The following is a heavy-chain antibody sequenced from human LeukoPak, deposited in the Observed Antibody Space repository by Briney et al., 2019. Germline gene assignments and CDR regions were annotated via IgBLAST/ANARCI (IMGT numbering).Heavy chain of an antibody. Sequence: PSETLSLTCTVSSGSIGRSSYYWGWIRQPPGKGLEWIGSIYYSGSTYYNPSLKSRVTISVDTSKNQFSLKQSSVTAADTAVYYCARQTGSGLFILPGGQGTLVTVSS. J-gene: IGHJ4*02. CDR3: ARQTGSGLFILP. CDR1: SGSIGRSSYY. CDR2: IYYSGST. V-gene: IGHV4-39*01. D-gene: IGHD3/OR15-3a*01.